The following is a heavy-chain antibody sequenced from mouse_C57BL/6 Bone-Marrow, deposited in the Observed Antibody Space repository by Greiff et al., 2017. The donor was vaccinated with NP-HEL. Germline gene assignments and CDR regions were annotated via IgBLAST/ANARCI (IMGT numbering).Heavy chain of an antibody. Sequence: DVQLQESGPVLVKPGASVKMSCKASGYTFTDYYMNWVKQSHGKSLEWIGVINPYNGGTSYNQKFKGKATLTVDKSSSTAYMELNSLTSEDSAVYYCARSSLFDYWGQGTTLTVSS. D-gene: IGHD1-1*01. V-gene: IGHV1-19*01. CDR2: INPYNGGT. J-gene: IGHJ2*01. CDR1: GYTFTDYY. CDR3: ARSSLFDY.